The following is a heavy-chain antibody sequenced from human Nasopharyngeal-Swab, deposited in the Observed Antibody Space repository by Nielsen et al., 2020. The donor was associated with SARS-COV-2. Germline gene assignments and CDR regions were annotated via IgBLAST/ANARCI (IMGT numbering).Heavy chain of an antibody. CDR2: INAGNGNT. CDR1: GYTFTSYA. CDR3: ARGPLRYYDILTGYYMGYYYYYMDV. Sequence: ASVKVSCKASGYTFTSYAMHWVRQAPGQRLEWMGWINAGNGNTKYSQKFQGRVTMTRNTSISTAYMELSSLRSEDTAVYYCARGPLRYYDILTGYYMGYYYYYMDVWGKGTTVTVSS. V-gene: IGHV1-3*01. J-gene: IGHJ6*03. D-gene: IGHD3-9*01.